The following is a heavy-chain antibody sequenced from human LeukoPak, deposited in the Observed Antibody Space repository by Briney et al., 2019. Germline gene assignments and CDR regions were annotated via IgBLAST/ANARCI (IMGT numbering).Heavy chain of an antibody. V-gene: IGHV5-51*01. J-gene: IGHJ3*02. CDR1: GYSFTSYW. Sequence: GDSLKISCKGSGYSFTSYWIAWVRQMPGKGLEWMGIIYPGDSDNKYSPSFQGQVTISADKSITTAYLQWSSLKASDAAMYYCASSRIVGAIDAFDIWGQGTMVTVSS. CDR3: ASSRIVGAIDAFDI. CDR2: IYPGDSDN. D-gene: IGHD1-26*01.